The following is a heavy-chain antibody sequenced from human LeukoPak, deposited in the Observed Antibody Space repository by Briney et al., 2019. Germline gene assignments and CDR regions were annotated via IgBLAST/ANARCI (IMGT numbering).Heavy chain of an antibody. CDR2: IYHSGDT. V-gene: IGHV4-30-2*01. D-gene: IGHD3-10*01. CDR3: ASSGAWDAFDI. J-gene: IGHJ3*02. CDR1: GGSISSGGYS. Sequence: PSETLSLTCVVSGGSISSGGYSWSWIRQPPGKGLEWIGFIYHSGDTYYNPSLRSRLTISVDRFNNQFSLKLSSVTAADTAVYYCASSGAWDAFDIWGQGTMVTVSS.